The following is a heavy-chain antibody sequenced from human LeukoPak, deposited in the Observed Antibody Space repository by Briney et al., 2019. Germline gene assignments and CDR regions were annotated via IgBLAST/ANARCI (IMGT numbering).Heavy chain of an antibody. J-gene: IGHJ2*01. Sequence: SETLSLTCLVSGDSLCRYRWSWIRQSPGKSLEWIGSISYSVTPRLSPSLQSRLLISVDQSENRVSLRLYSANAGDTAVYYCAREMEGYYFFDLWGRGTLVTVSS. CDR3: AREMEGYYFFDL. CDR1: GDSLCRYR. D-gene: IGHD2/OR15-2a*01. CDR2: ISYSVTP. V-gene: IGHV4-59*01.